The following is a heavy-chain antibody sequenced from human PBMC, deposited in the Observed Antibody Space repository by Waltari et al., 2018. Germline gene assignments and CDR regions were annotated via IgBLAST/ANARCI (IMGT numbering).Heavy chain of an antibody. CDR1: GLTFSSYA. J-gene: IGHJ4*02. CDR3: AKSGGYKIPSGFDY. CDR2: ISGGGGST. V-gene: IGHV3-23*01. Sequence: EVQLLESGGGLVQPGGSLSRSCGASGLTFSSYAMSWVGEAPGQGMEWASAISGGGGSTYYADSVKGRFTISRDNSKNTLYLQMNSLRAEDTAVYYCAKSGGYKIPSGFDYWGQGTLVTVSS. D-gene: IGHD5-12*01.